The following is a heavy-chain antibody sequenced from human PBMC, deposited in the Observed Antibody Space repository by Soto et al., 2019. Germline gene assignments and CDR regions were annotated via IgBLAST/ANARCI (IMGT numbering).Heavy chain of an antibody. Sequence: EVQLVESGGGFVKPGGSLRLSCAACGFTFTSAWMNWVRQAPGKGLEWVARIVSRSDGGAIDYAAPVRGRFTISRDDSKNTLYLQMNSLKVEDTGIYFCTTATKLNAGGQVSGAFDVWGQGTMVTASS. D-gene: IGHD6-25*01. CDR1: GFTFTSAW. CDR3: TTATKLNAGGQVSGAFDV. J-gene: IGHJ3*01. V-gene: IGHV3-15*07. CDR2: IVSRSDGGAI.